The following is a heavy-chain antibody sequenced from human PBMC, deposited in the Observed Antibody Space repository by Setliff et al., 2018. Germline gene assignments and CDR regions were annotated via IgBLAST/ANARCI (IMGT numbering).Heavy chain of an antibody. CDR1: GYSFTNSW. Sequence: PGESLKISCKGSGYSFTNSWIGWVRQMPGKGLEWVTIIFPDDSTTRYSPSFQGQVTISADRTTSTAFLQWSSLKASDSAMYYCARLGAPASHDAFDIWGQGTMVTVSS. D-gene: IGHD6-25*01. V-gene: IGHV5-51*01. CDR3: ARLGAPASHDAFDI. CDR2: IFPDDSTT. J-gene: IGHJ3*02.